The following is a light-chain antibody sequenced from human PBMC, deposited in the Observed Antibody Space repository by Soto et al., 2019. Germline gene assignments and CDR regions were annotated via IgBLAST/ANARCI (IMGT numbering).Light chain of an antibody. V-gene: IGLV2-11*01. CDR1: SSDVGGYNY. CDR3: RSNAGSLEV. Sequence: QSALTQPPSVSGSPGQSVTISCTGTSSDVGGYNYVSWYQQHPGKAPKVMIYDVSKRPSRVPDRFSGSKSGNTASLTISGLQAEDEADYYCRSNAGSLEVFGTGTKVTV. J-gene: IGLJ1*01. CDR2: DVS.